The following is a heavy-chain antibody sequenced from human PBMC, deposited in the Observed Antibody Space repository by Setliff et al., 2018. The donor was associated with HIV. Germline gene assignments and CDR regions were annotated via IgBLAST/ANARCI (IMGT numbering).Heavy chain of an antibody. Sequence: GGSLRLSCTASGFTFHEYSMHWVRQAPGKGLEWVSGVYWNSDSLGYADSVKGRFTISRDNAKNSLYLQMNSLRAEDTALYYCAKGGRGYSGYDSWVFDYWGQGTLVTVSS. V-gene: IGHV3-9*01. CDR2: VYWNSDSL. D-gene: IGHD5-12*01. CDR1: GFTFHEYS. CDR3: AKGGRGYSGYDSWVFDY. J-gene: IGHJ4*02.